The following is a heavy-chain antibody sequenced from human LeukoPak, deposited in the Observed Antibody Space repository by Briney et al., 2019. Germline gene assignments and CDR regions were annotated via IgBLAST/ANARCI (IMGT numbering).Heavy chain of an antibody. CDR1: GYTFTAYY. Sequence: ASVRVSCKAYGYTFTAYYLHWVRQAPGQGLEWMGWISPNSGATNYAQKFQGRVSMTRDTSSSTAYMELSSLRPDDTAVFYCARGFCSGGSCYEGYWGQGTLVTVSS. CDR3: ARGFCSGGSCYEGY. J-gene: IGHJ4*02. V-gene: IGHV1-2*02. CDR2: ISPNSGAT. D-gene: IGHD2-15*01.